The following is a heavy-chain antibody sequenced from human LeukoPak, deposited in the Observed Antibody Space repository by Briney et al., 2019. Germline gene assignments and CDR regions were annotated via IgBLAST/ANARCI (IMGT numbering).Heavy chain of an antibody. V-gene: IGHV3-53*01. CDR2: IYSGGST. CDR1: GFTVSSNY. J-gene: IGHJ6*03. D-gene: IGHD3-10*01. CDR3: ASGSGSYRTPYYYMDV. Sequence: GGSLRLSCVASGFTVSSNYMSWVRQAPGKGLEWVSVIYSGGSTYYADSVKGRFNISRDNSKNTLYLQMNSLRAEDTAVYYCASGSGSYRTPYYYMDVWGTGTTVTVSS.